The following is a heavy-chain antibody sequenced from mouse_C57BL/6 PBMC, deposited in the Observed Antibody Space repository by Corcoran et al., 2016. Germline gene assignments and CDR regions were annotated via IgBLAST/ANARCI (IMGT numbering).Heavy chain of an antibody. CDR3: ARGGYGPGFAY. D-gene: IGHD2-2*01. Sequence: QVQLQQSGPELVKPGASVKLSCKASGYTFTSYDINWVKQRPGQGLEWIGWIYPRDGSTKYNEKFKGKATLTVDTSSSTAYMELHSLTSEDSAVYFCARGGYGPGFAYWGQGTLVTVSA. CDR1: GYTFTSYD. V-gene: IGHV1-85*01. CDR2: IYPRDGST. J-gene: IGHJ3*01.